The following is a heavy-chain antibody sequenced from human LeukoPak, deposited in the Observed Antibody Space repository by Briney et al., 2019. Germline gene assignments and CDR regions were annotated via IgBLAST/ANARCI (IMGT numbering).Heavy chain of an antibody. CDR2: IYHSGIT. D-gene: IGHD4-17*01. V-gene: IGHV4-38-2*02. CDR3: ARVPRYGPKPYY. J-gene: IGHJ4*02. Sequence: SETLSLTCTVSGYSISSGYYWGWIRPPPGKGLEWIGSIYHSGITYYNPSLKSRVTISVDTSKNQFSLKLSSVTAADTAVYYCARVPRYGPKPYYWGQGTLVTVSS. CDR1: GYSISSGYY.